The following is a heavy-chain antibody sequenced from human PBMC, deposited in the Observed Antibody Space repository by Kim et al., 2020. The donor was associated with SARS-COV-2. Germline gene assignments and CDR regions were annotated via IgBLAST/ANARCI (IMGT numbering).Heavy chain of an antibody. CDR2: IYPGDSDT. CDR1: GYRFNTYW. D-gene: IGHD6-19*01. V-gene: IGHV5-51*01. J-gene: IGHJ5*02. Sequence: GESLKISCKGSGYRFNTYWIGWVRQMPGKGLEWMGTIYPGDSDTRYSPSFQGQVTISADKSITTAYLQWSSLKVSDTAMYYCASLQAYSSGWSDWFDPWGQGTLVTVSS. CDR3: ASLQAYSSGWSDWFDP.